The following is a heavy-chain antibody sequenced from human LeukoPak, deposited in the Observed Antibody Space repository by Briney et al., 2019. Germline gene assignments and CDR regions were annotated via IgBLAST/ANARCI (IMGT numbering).Heavy chain of an antibody. CDR1: GYTFSSYA. Sequence: SVKVSCKASGYTFSSYAISWVRQAPGQGLEWMGGIIPIFGTANYAQKFQGRVTITADESTSTAYMELSSLRSEDTAVYYCASSDSGSYSAHDYWGQGTLVTVSS. J-gene: IGHJ4*02. CDR3: ASSDSGSYSAHDY. D-gene: IGHD1-26*01. CDR2: IIPIFGTA. V-gene: IGHV1-69*13.